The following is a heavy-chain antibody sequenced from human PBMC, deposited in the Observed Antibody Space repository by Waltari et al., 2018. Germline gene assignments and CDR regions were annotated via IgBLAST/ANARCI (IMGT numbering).Heavy chain of an antibody. Sequence: QVQLVESGGGVVQPGRSLRLSCAASGFTFSRYGMPWVRQAPGKGLEWVAVISYDGSNKYYADSVKGRFTISRDNSKNTLYLQMNSLRAEDTAVYYCAKDGGGFLDFPWGQGTLVTVSS. CDR3: AKDGGGFLDFP. D-gene: IGHD3-3*01. V-gene: IGHV3-30*18. J-gene: IGHJ5*02. CDR1: GFTFSRYG. CDR2: ISYDGSNK.